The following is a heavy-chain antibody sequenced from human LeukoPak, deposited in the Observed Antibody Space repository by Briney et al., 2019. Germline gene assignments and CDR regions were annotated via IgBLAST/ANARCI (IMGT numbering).Heavy chain of an antibody. D-gene: IGHD2-2*01. CDR1: GYTFTGYY. J-gene: IGHJ5*02. CDR3: ARVKVVVPAAMGAWFDP. Sequence: ASVNVSCKASGYTFTGYYMHWVRQAPGQGLEWMGRINPNSGGTNYAQKFQGRVTMTRDTSISTAYMELSRLRSDDTAVYYCARVKVVVPAAMGAWFDPWGQGTLVTVSS. V-gene: IGHV1-2*06. CDR2: INPNSGGT.